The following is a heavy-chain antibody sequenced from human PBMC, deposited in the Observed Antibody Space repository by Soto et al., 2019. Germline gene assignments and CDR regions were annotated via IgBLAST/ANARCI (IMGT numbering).Heavy chain of an antibody. V-gene: IGHV3-21*05. Sequence: LRLSCAASGFTFSAYSMNWVRQAPGKGLEWVSYISSSSYTYYADSVKGRLTISRDNYKNNLYLQMNRLRAEDTALYYCAKGSHYDILTAYHAFDYWGPGTLVTVS. D-gene: IGHD3-9*01. CDR3: AKGSHYDILTAYHAFDY. CDR1: GFTFSAYS. J-gene: IGHJ4*02. CDR2: ISSSSYT.